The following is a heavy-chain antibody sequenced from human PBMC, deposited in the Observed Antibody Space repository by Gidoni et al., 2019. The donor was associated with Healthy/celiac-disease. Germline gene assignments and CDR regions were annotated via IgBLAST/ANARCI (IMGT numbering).Heavy chain of an antibody. CDR1: Y. CDR2: INPNSGGT. J-gene: IGHJ4*02. D-gene: IGHD6-13*01. Sequence: YMHWVRQAPGQGLEWMGRINPNSGGTNYAQKFQGRVTMTRDTSISTAYMELSRLRSDDTAVYYCARMPIAAAGTGQDYWGQGTLVTVSS. V-gene: IGHV1-2*06. CDR3: ARMPIAAAGTGQDY.